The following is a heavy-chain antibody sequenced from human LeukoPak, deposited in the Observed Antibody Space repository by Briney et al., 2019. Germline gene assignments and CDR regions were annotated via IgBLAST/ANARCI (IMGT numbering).Heavy chain of an antibody. D-gene: IGHD3-10*01. J-gene: IGHJ4*02. CDR2: INHSGST. Sequence: SETLSLTCAVYGGSFSGYYWSWIRQPPGKGLEWIGEINHSGSTNYNPSLKSRVTISVDTSKNQFSLKLRSVTAADTAVYYCARAPMIRGVALLGYWGQGTLVTVSS. V-gene: IGHV4-34*01. CDR3: ARAPMIRGVALLGY. CDR1: GGSFSGYY.